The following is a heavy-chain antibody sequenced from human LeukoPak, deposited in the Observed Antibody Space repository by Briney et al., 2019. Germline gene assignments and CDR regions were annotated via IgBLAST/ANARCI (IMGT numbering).Heavy chain of an antibody. D-gene: IGHD1-26*01. CDR2: ISGSGGST. CDR1: GFTFSSYA. Sequence: TGGSLRLYCAASGFTFSSYAMSWVRQAPGKGLEWVSAISGSGGSTYYADSVKGRFTISRDNSKSTLYLQMNSLRAEDTAVYYCAADPSGSYAFLLYWGQGTLVTVSS. J-gene: IGHJ4*02. CDR3: AADPSGSYAFLLY. V-gene: IGHV3-23*01.